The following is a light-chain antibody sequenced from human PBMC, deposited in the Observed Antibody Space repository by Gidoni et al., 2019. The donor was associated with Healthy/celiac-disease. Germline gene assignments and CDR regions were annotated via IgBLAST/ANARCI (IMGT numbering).Light chain of an antibody. V-gene: IGLV1-40*01. CDR1: SANIGAGYD. CDR2: GNS. J-gene: IGLJ2*01. Sequence: QSVLTQPPSVSGAPGQRVPISCTGSSANIGAGYDVHWYQQLPGTAPKLLIYGNSNRPSGVPDRVSGSKSGTSASLAITVLQAEDEADYYCQSYDSSLSGHVVFGGGTKLTVL. CDR3: QSYDSSLSGHVV.